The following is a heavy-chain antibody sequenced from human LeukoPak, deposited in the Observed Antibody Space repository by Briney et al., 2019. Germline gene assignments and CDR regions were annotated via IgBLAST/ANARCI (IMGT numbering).Heavy chain of an antibody. V-gene: IGHV3-7*03. D-gene: IGHD3-3*01. Sequence: GGSLRLSCAASGFTFSSYWMSWVRQAPGKGLEWVANIKQDGSEKYYVDSVKGRFTISRDNSKNTLYLQMNSLGAEDTAVYYCAKDPTFRSHDFWVAWGQGTMVTVSS. CDR1: GFTFSSYW. CDR2: IKQDGSEK. CDR3: AKDPTFRSHDFWVA. J-gene: IGHJ3*01.